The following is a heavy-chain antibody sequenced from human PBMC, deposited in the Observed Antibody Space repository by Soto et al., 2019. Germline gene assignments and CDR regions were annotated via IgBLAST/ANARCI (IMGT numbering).Heavy chain of an antibody. CDR3: ARSDNRNSLYGVDV. CDR1: GGSLSGYY. D-gene: IGHD1-7*01. J-gene: IGHJ6*02. V-gene: IGHV4-34*01. Sequence: SETLSLTCAVNGGSLSGYYWSWIRQSPGKGLEWIGEINHRGSSDYNPSLKSRVTISIDASKNHVTLELTSVTAADTAVYYCARSDNRNSLYGVDVWGQATAVT. CDR2: INHRGSS.